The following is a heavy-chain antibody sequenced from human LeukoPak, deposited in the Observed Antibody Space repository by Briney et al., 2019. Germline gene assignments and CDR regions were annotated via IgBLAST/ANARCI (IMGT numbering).Heavy chain of an antibody. D-gene: IGHD5-24*01. CDR2: ISGSGGST. V-gene: IGHV3-23*01. CDR1: GFTFSDYY. CDR3: ARVGTPSRDGYTAVENWFDP. Sequence: QPGGSLRLSCAASGFTFSDYYMTWIRQAPGKGLEWVSAISGSGGSTYYADSVKGRSTISRDNSKNSLYLQMNSLRAEDTAVYYCARVGTPSRDGYTAVENWFDPWGQGTLVTVSS. J-gene: IGHJ5*02.